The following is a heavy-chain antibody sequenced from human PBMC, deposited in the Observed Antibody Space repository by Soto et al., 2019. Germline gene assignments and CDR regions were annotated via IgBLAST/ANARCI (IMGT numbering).Heavy chain of an antibody. CDR2: ISYDGSNK. V-gene: IGHV3-30-3*01. D-gene: IGHD3-9*01. Sequence: SLRLSCAASGFTFSSYAMHWVRQAPGKGLEWVAVISYDGSNKYYADSVKGRFTISRDNSKNTLYLQMNSLRAEDTAVYYCARARTKVRYFDWLPANHYYYYYGMDVWGQGTTVTVSS. CDR1: GFTFSSYA. J-gene: IGHJ6*02. CDR3: ARARTKVRYFDWLPANHYYYYYGMDV.